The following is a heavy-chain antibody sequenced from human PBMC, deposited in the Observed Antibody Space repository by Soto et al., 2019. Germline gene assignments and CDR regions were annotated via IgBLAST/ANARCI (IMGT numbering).Heavy chain of an antibody. V-gene: IGHV3-7*03. D-gene: IGHD3-10*01. J-gene: IGHJ5*02. CDR2: IKQDGSET. CDR3: AKGRGDPPVGFDP. Sequence: GGSLRLSCAASGLNFNTYWMSWVRQSPGKGLEWVANIKQDGSETHYADSVKGRFTISRDNAKNSLYLQMNSLRAEDTALYYCAKGRGDPPVGFDPWGQGTLVTVSS. CDR1: GLNFNTYW.